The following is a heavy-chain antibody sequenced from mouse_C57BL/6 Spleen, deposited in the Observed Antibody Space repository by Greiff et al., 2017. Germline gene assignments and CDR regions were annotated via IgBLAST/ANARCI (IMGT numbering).Heavy chain of an antibody. CDR2: IHPNSGST. J-gene: IGHJ4*01. V-gene: IGHV1-64*01. CDR1: GYTFTSYW. CDR3: ARERVYGNYVDYYAMDY. Sequence: QVQLQQPGAELVKPGASVKLSCKASGYTFTSYWMHWVKQRPGQGLEWIGMIHPNSGSTNYNEKFKSKATLTVDKSSSTAYMQLSSLTSEDSAVYYCARERVYGNYVDYYAMDYWGQGTSVTVSS. D-gene: IGHD2-1*01.